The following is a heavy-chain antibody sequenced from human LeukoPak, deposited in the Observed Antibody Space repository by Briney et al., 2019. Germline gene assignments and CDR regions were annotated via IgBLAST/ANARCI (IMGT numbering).Heavy chain of an antibody. Sequence: SETLSLTCTVSGDSVSGISFYWSWIRQPPGKGLQYIGYIQYSGSTNYNPSLKSRVTISVDTSKNQFSLKLSSVTAADTAVYYCARYYDSSGYWSTPHFDYWGQGTLVSVYS. CDR3: ARYYDSSGYWSTPHFDY. CDR2: IQYSGST. CDR1: GDSVSGISFY. J-gene: IGHJ4*02. D-gene: IGHD3-22*01. V-gene: IGHV4-61*01.